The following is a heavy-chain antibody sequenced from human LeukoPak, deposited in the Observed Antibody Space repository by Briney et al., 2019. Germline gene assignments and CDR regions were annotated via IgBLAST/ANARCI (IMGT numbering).Heavy chain of an antibody. CDR1: GFTFSNAW. CDR2: IKSKNDGGTT. J-gene: IGHJ4*02. Sequence: GGSLRLSCAASGFTFSNAWMSWVRQAPGKGLEWVARIKSKNDGGTTDYAAPVKGRFTISRDDSKNTVYLQMNSLKTEDTAVYYCTTRGHYYDSSGYNFVDYWGQGTLVTVSS. V-gene: IGHV3-15*01. D-gene: IGHD3-22*01. CDR3: TTRGHYYDSSGYNFVDY.